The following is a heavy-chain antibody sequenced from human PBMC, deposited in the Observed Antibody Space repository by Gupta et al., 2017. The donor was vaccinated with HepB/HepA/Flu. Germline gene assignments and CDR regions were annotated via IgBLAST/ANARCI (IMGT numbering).Heavy chain of an antibody. CDR2: MSRSGGST. D-gene: IGHD6-13*01. CDR1: GFPFSTYT. J-gene: IGHJ4*02. V-gene: IGHV3-23*01. Sequence: QLLESGGGLVQPGGSLRLSCAASGFPFSTYTMSWVRQAQGKGLEWVSDMSRSGGSTYYDDAGRGRFTISRDNSKNTLFLQMNSLRAEDTAIYYCAKAGSISWYDYWGQGTLVTVSS. CDR3: AKAGSISWYDY.